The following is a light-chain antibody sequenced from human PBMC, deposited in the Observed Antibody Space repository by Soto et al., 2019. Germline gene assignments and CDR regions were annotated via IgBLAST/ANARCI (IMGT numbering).Light chain of an antibody. CDR2: EVS. CDR3: ISYAGSNNLV. Sequence: QSAPTQPPSASGSPGQSVTISCTGTSSDVGGYNYVSWYQQHPGKVPKLMIYEVSKRPSGVPDRFSGSKSGNTASLTVSGLQAEDEADYYCISYAGSNNLVFGGGTKLTVL. CDR1: SSDVGGYNY. V-gene: IGLV2-8*01. J-gene: IGLJ2*01.